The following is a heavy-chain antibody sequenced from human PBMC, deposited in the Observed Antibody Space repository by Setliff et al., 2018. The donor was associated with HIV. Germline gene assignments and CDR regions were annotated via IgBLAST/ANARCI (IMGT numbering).Heavy chain of an antibody. CDR2: INPHSGGT. J-gene: IGHJ3*02. D-gene: IGHD3-10*01. V-gene: IGHV1-2*02. Sequence: ASVKVSCKSSGYTFTDFYIHWVRQAPGQGLEWMGWINPHSGGTYYAQKFQGRVTMARDTSINTAYMELSRLTSDDTAVYFSARAIREGDVFDIWGQGAVVTVSS. CDR1: GYTFTDFY. CDR3: ARAIREGDVFDI.